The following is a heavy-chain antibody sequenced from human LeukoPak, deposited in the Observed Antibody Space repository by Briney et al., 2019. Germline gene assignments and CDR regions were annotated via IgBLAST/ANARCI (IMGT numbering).Heavy chain of an antibody. CDR3: ARIPPAHLYDYVWGSYRYWGYYFDY. CDR1: GGSISSYY. Sequence: SETLSLTCTVSGGSISSYYWSWIRQPPGKGLEWIGEINHSGSTNYNPSLKSRVTISVDTSKNQFSLKLSSVTAADTAVYYCARIPPAHLYDYVWGSYRYWGYYFDYWGQGTLVTVSS. D-gene: IGHD3-16*02. CDR2: INHSGST. J-gene: IGHJ4*02. V-gene: IGHV4-34*01.